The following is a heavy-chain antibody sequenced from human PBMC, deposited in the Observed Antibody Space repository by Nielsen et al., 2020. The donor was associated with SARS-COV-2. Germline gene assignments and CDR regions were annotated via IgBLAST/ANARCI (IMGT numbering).Heavy chain of an antibody. CDR3: ASGGAYCSSTSCYDDAFDI. V-gene: IGHV3-11*03. CDR2: ISSSSSYT. J-gene: IGHJ3*02. CDR1: GFTFSDYY. D-gene: IGHD2-2*01. Sequence: SLKLSCAASGFTFSDYYMSWIRQAPGKGLEWVSYISSSSSYTNYADSVKGRFTISRDNAMNSLYLQMNSLRAEDTAVYYCASGGAYCSSTSCYDDAFDIWGQGTMVTVSS.